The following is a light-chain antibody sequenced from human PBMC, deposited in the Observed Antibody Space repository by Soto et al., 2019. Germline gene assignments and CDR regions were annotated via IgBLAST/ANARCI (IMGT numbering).Light chain of an antibody. CDR3: SSYTANSVTLYV. Sequence: ALTQPASVSGSPGQSITISCTGTSRDIAASNFVSWYQQRPGKAPKVMIYEVSNRPSGVSNRFSGSKSGTTASLTISGLQAEDEADYYCSSYTANSVTLYVFGTGTKVTVL. J-gene: IGLJ1*01. CDR1: SRDIAASNF. CDR2: EVS. V-gene: IGLV2-14*01.